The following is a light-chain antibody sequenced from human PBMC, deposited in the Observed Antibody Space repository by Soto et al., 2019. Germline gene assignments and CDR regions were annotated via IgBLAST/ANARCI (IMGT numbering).Light chain of an antibody. CDR1: TSDVGSYNL. CDR3: CAHAGSSTHVV. J-gene: IGLJ2*01. CDR2: EVT. V-gene: IGLV2-23*02. Sequence: QSALTQPASVSGSPGQSITISCTGTTSDVGSYNLVSWYQHHTGKAPRLMIFEVTRRPSGVSNRFSGSKSGNPASLTISGLLAEDEADYYCCAHAGSSTHVVFGGGTKLTVL.